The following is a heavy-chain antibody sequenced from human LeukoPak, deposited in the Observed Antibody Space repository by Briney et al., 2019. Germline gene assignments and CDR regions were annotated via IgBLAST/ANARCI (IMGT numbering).Heavy chain of an antibody. D-gene: IGHD5-24*01. Sequence: GRSLRLSCAASGFTFSSYGMHWVRQAPGKGLEWVAVISYDGSNKYYADSVKGRFTISRDNSKNTLYLQMNSLRAEDTAVYYCAKDPTNTVYFDYWGQGTLVTVSS. J-gene: IGHJ4*02. CDR3: AKDPTNTVYFDY. CDR1: GFTFSSYG. V-gene: IGHV3-30*18. CDR2: ISYDGSNK.